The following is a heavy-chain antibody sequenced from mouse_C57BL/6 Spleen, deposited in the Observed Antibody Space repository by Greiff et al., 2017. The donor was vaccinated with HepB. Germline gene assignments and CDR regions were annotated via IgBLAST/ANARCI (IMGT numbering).Heavy chain of an antibody. Sequence: VQVVESGPELVKPGASVKISCKASGYAFSSSWMNWVKQRPGKGLEWIGRIYPGDGDTNYNGKFKGKATLTADKSSSTAYMQLSSLTSEDSAVYFCAREDYGSSLGFAYWGQGTLVTVSA. CDR1: GYAFSSSW. CDR3: AREDYGSSLGFAY. V-gene: IGHV1-82*01. D-gene: IGHD1-1*01. J-gene: IGHJ3*01. CDR2: IYPGDGDT.